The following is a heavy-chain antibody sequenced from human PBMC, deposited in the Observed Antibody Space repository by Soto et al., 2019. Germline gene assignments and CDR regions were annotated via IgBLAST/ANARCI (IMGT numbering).Heavy chain of an antibody. CDR2: IVVGSGNT. CDR1: GFTFTSSA. J-gene: IGHJ4*02. D-gene: IGHD3-10*01. Sequence: SVKVSCKASGFTFTSSAVQWVRQARGQRLEWIGWIVVGSGNTNYAQKFQERVTITRDMSTSTAYMELSSLRSEDTAVHYCAADGMVRGVIITSNYWGQGTLVTVSS. CDR3: AADGMVRGVIITSNY. V-gene: IGHV1-58*01.